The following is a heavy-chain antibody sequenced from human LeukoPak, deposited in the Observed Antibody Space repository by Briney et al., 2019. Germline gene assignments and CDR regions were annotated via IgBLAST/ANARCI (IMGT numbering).Heavy chain of an antibody. CDR1: GFIFSDYG. J-gene: IGHJ3*02. Sequence: PGRSLRLSCAASGFIFSDYGMHWVRQAPGKGLEWVAVIWNDGSIKYYIDSVKGRFTISRDNSKNTLYLQMYSLRAEDTAVYYCARDDWNYGKYTFDIWGLGTMVTVAS. V-gene: IGHV3-33*08. D-gene: IGHD1-7*01. CDR3: ARDDWNYGKYTFDI. CDR2: IWNDGSIK.